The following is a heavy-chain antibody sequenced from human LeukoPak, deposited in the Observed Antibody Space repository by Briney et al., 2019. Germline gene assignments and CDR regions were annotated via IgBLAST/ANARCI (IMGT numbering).Heavy chain of an antibody. CDR3: ARGPTMVRGVIIPFDY. D-gene: IGHD3-10*01. V-gene: IGHV4-59*01. Sequence: KPSETLSLTCTVSGGSISSYYWSWIRQPPGKGLEWIGYIYYSGSTNYNPSLKSRVTISVDTSKNQFSLKLSSVTAADTAVYYCARGPTMVRGVIIPFDYWGQGTLVTVSS. CDR2: IYYSGST. J-gene: IGHJ4*02. CDR1: GGSISSYY.